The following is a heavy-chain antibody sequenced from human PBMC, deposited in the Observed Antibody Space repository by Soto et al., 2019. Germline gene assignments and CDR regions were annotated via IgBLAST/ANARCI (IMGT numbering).Heavy chain of an antibody. Sequence: VSCKTSGGTYSRHAINCVHPAPGQGLEWMGGIIPLFGTTNYAQKFKGRVTISADESTSTAYMELSSLTSEDAAVYYCARAAIHGSSWYFWFDPWGQGTRVTVS. J-gene: IGHJ5*02. D-gene: IGHD6-13*01. V-gene: IGHV1-69*01. CDR2: IIPLFGTT. CDR3: ARAAIHGSSWYFWFDP. CDR1: GGTYSRHA.